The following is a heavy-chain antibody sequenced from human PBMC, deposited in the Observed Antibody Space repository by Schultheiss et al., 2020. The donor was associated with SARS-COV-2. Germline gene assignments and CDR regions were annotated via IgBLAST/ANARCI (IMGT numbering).Heavy chain of an antibody. CDR1: GFTFSSYG. D-gene: IGHD3-3*01. CDR2: IWYDGSNK. V-gene: IGHV3-33*01. J-gene: IGHJ6*01. CDR3: ARGGLWRIPYGMDV. Sequence: GGSLRLSCAASGFTFSSYGMHWVRQAPGKGLEWVAVIWYDGSNKYYADSVKGRFTISRDNSKNTLYLQMNSLRAEDTAVYYCARGGLWRIPYGMDVWGQGTTVTVSS.